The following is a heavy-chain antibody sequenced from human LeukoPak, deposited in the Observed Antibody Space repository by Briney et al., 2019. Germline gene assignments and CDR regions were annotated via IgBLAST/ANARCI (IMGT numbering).Heavy chain of an antibody. Sequence: GSLRLSCAASGFTFSSYAMHWVRQAPGKGLEWVAVISYDGSNKYYAGSVKGRFTISRDNSKNALYLQMNSLRAEDTAVYYCARLAYGDSRYYFDYWGQGTLVTVSS. D-gene: IGHD4-17*01. J-gene: IGHJ4*02. CDR3: ARLAYGDSRYYFDY. V-gene: IGHV3-30-3*01. CDR2: ISYDGSNK. CDR1: GFTFSSYA.